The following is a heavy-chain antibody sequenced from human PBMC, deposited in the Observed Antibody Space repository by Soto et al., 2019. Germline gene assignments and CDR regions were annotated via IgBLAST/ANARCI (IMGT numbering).Heavy chain of an antibody. CDR3: VRSGNSHSFDYYYNMDA. V-gene: IGHV3-30*03. Sequence: LRLSCAASAFTFRSYGMHWVRQAPGKGLEWVAVISYDGSNKYYADSVKGRFTISRDNSKNTLYLQMNSLRGEDTAVYYCVRSGNSHSFDYYYNMDAWGQGTTVTVSS. D-gene: IGHD3-10*01. CDR1: AFTFRSYG. J-gene: IGHJ6*02. CDR2: ISYDGSNK.